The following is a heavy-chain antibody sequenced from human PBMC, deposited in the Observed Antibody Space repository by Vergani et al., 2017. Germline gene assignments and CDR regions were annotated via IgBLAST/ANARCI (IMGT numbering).Heavy chain of an antibody. D-gene: IGHD4-11*01. CDR3: ARAPDYSWIFDY. CDR1: GGSISSYY. CDR2: IYYSGST. Sequence: QVQLQESGPGLVKPSETLSLTCTVSGGSISSYYWSWIRQPPGKGLEWIGYIYYSGSTNYNPSLKSRVTISVDTSKNQFSPKLSSVTAADTAVYYCARAPDYSWIFDYWGQGTLVTVSS. J-gene: IGHJ4*02. V-gene: IGHV4-59*01.